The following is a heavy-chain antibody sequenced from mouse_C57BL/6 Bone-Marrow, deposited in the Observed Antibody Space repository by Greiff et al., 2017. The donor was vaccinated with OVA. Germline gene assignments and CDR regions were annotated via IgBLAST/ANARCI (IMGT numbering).Heavy chain of an antibody. D-gene: IGHD2-3*01. J-gene: IGHJ1*03. CDR1: GYTFTSYW. CDR3: ARRWLLRGGYFDV. CDR2: IDPSDSYT. V-gene: IGHV1-50*01. Sequence: QVHVKQPGAELVKPGASVKLSCKASGYTFTSYWMQWVKQRPGQGLEWIGEIDPSDSYTNYNQKFKGKATLTVDTSSSTAYMQLSSLTSEDSAVYYCARRWLLRGGYFDVWGTGTTVTVSS.